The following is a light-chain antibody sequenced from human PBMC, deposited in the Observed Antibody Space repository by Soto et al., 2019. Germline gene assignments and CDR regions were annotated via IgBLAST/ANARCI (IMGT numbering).Light chain of an antibody. CDR3: QQSYTTPRT. J-gene: IGKJ2*01. CDR2: STS. CDR1: QNINHY. V-gene: IGKV1-39*01. Sequence: DIQMTQSPSSLSASVGDRVTITCRASQNINHYLNWYQFKPEKAPKLLIYSTSNLRSGVPPRFSGDGSATEFTLTISTLQPEDSATYYCQQSYTTPRTFGQGSKLQI.